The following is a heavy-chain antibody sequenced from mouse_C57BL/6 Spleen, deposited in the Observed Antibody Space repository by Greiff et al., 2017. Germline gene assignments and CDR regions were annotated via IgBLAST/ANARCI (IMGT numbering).Heavy chain of an antibody. V-gene: IGHV1-59*01. Sequence: QVQLQQPGAELVRPGTSVKLSCKASGYTFTSYWMHWVKQRPGQGLEWIGVIDPSDSYTNYNQKFKGKATLTVDTSSSTAYMQLSSLTSEDSAVYYGARRSGLLNDAMDYWGQGTSVTVSS. CDR3: ARRSGLLNDAMDY. J-gene: IGHJ4*01. CDR1: GYTFTSYW. D-gene: IGHD2-10*01. CDR2: IDPSDSYT.